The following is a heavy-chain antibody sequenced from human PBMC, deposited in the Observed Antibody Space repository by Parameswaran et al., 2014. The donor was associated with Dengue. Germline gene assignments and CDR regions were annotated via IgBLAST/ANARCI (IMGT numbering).Heavy chain of an antibody. CDR3: AKGRVDQLLRLKYYYYGLDV. D-gene: IGHD2-2*01. J-gene: IGHJ6*02. CDR2: IYHSGST. V-gene: IGHV4-4*02. Sequence: RWIRQPPGKGLEWIGEIYHSGSTNYNPSLKSRVTISADRSKNQFSLKLSSVTAADTAVYYCAKGRVDQLLRLKYYYYGLDVWGQGTTVTVSS.